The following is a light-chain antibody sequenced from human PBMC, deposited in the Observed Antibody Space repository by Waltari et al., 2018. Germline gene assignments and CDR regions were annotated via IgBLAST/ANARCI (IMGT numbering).Light chain of an antibody. CDR1: SSTIGAGYD. Sequence: QSVLTQPPSVSGAPGQRVTIPCTGGSSTIGAGYDVHWYQQLPGTAPKLLIYGNSNRPSGVPDRFSGSKSGTSASLAITGLQAEDEADYYCQSYDSSLSGSTVFGGGTQLTVL. CDR2: GNS. J-gene: IGLJ7*01. V-gene: IGLV1-40*01. CDR3: QSYDSSLSGSTV.